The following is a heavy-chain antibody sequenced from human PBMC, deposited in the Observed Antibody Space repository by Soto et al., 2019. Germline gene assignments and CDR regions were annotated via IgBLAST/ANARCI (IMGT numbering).Heavy chain of an antibody. D-gene: IGHD2-2*01. CDR2: MNPNSGNT. Sequence: ASVKVSCKASGYTFTSYDINWVRQATGQGLEWMGWMNPNSGNTGYAQKFQGRVTMTRNTSISTAYMELSSLRSEDMAVYYCARVGCSSTSCYYSDAGYWGQGTLVTVSS. CDR1: GYTFTSYD. V-gene: IGHV1-8*01. J-gene: IGHJ4*02. CDR3: ARVGCSSTSCYYSDAGY.